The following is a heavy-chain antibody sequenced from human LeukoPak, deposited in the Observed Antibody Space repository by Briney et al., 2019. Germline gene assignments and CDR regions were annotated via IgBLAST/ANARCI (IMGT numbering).Heavy chain of an antibody. J-gene: IGHJ4*02. V-gene: IGHV3-7*01. D-gene: IGHD3-10*01. Sequence: GGSLRLSCAASGFTFSSYWMSWVRQAPGKGLEWVANIKQDGSEKYYVDSVKGRFTISRDNAKNSLYLQMNSLRAGDTAVYYCARDYYGSGSYFHVRWGQGTLVTVSS. CDR1: GFTFSSYW. CDR2: IKQDGSEK. CDR3: ARDYYGSGSYFHVR.